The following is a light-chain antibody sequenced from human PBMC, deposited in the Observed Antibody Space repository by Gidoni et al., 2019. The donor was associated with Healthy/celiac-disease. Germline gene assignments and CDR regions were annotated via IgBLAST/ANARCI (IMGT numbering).Light chain of an antibody. V-gene: IGLV1-44*01. J-gene: IGLJ3*02. Sequence: QAVLTQPPSASGTPGQRVTISCSGSSSNIGSNTVNWYQQLPGTAPKLLIYSNNQRPSGVPDRFSGSKSCTSASLAISGLQSEDEADYYCAAWDDSLNGYWVFGGGTKLTVL. CDR2: SNN. CDR3: AAWDDSLNGYWV. CDR1: SSNIGSNT.